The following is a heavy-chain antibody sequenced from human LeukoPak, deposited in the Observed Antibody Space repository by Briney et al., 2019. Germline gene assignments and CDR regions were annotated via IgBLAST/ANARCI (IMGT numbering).Heavy chain of an antibody. J-gene: IGHJ6*02. CDR3: AKGYYYGSGSYYPFDV. CDR2: ISGSGGST. Sequence: PGGSLRLSCAASGFTFSSYAMSWVRQAPGKGLEWVSAISGSGGSTYYADSVKGRFTIPRDNSKNTLYLQMNSLRAEDTAVYYCAKGYYYGSGSYYPFDVWGQGTTVTVSS. CDR1: GFTFSSYA. V-gene: IGHV3-23*01. D-gene: IGHD3-10*01.